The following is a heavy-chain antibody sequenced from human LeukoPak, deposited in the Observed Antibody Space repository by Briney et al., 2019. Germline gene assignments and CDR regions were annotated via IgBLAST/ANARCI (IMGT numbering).Heavy chain of an antibody. CDR1: GYTFTGYY. D-gene: IGHD5-18*01. V-gene: IGHV1-2*02. J-gene: IGHJ1*01. Sequence: VGSVKVSCKASGYTFTGYYIHWVRQAPGQGLEWMGWINANSGGTNYAQKFQGRVTMTRDTSISTSYMELSRLRADDTAVYYCARGSFSADAPLVLDYFHHWGQGTLVTDSS. CDR2: INANSGGT. CDR3: ARGSFSADAPLVLDYFHH.